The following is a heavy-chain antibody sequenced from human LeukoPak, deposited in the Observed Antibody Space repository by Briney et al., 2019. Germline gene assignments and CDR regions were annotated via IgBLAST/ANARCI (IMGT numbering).Heavy chain of an antibody. CDR2: INPSGGSA. CDR1: GYTFTRYY. D-gene: IGHD5-12*01. CDR3: ASGPPDKWQLLV. Sequence: ASVKVSCKASGYTFTRYYMHWVRQAPGQGLEWMGIINPSGGSARYAQKFQGRVTMTRDTSTSTAYMGLRSLRSDDTAVYYCASGPPDKWQLLVWGQGTQVTVSS. J-gene: IGHJ4*02. V-gene: IGHV1-46*01.